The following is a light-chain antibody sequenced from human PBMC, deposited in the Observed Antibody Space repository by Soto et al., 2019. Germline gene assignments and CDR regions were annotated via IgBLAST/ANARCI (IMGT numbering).Light chain of an antibody. CDR2: GVS. Sequence: QSALTQPASVSGSPGQSITISCTGTSSDVGGYNYVSWYQQYPGKAPKLMIFGVSDRPSGVSNRFSGSKSGNTASPTISGLQAEDEADYYCSSYKTSSTVVVFGGGTKLTVL. CDR1: SSDVGGYNY. CDR3: SSYKTSSTVVV. V-gene: IGLV2-14*01. J-gene: IGLJ2*01.